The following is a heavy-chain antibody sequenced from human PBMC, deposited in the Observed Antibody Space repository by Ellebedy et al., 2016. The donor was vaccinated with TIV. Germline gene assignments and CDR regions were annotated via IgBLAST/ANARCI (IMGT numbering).Heavy chain of an antibody. J-gene: IGHJ6*02. CDR2: ISWNSGSI. CDR1: GFTFDDYA. CDR3: ANLVVPAGTRYYYYGMDV. V-gene: IGHV3-9*01. Sequence: GGSLRLSXAASGFTFDDYAMHWVRQAPGKGLEWVSGISWNSGSIGYADSVKGRFTISRDNSKNTLYLQMNSLRAEDTAVYYCANLVVPAGTRYYYYGMDVWGQGTTVTVSS. D-gene: IGHD2-2*01.